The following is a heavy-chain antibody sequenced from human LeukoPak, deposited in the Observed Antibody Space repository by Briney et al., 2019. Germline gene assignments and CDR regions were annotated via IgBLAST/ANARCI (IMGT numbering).Heavy chain of an antibody. V-gene: IGHV3-48*03. CDR1: GFTFNTYE. CDR3: ATDYYHSSGQSPDAFDI. D-gene: IGHD3-22*01. CDR2: ISGSYSTI. Sequence: GGSLRLSCAASGFTFNTYEMNWVRQAPGKGLEWVSYISGSYSTIYYADSVKGRFTISRDNAKSTLHLQMNSLRAEDTAIYYCATDYYHSSGQSPDAFDIWCQGTMVTVSS. J-gene: IGHJ3*02.